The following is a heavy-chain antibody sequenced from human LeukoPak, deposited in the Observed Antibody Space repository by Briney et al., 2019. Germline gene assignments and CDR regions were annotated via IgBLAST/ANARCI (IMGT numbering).Heavy chain of an antibody. CDR3: ARHGTSGTNLNWFDP. J-gene: IGHJ5*02. CDR2: IYYSGST. D-gene: IGHD1-1*01. V-gene: IGHV4-61*01. CDR1: GVSVSVRNYY. Sequence: SETLSLTCTVSGVSVSVRNYYWSWIRQPPGKGLEWIGYIYYSGSTNYNPSLKSRVTISVDTSKNQFSLKLSSVTAADTAVYYCARHGTSGTNLNWFDPWGQGTLVTVSS.